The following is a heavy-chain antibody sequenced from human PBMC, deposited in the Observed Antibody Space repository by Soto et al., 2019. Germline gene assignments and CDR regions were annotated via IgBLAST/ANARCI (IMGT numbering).Heavy chain of an antibody. Sequence: QITLKSSGPTLVKPTQTLTLTCTFSGFSLSASGVGVGWIRQPPGKAMEWLALISWNDDKRYSPTLKSRLTSIKDTSKNQVVLTMTNLDPVDAATYYCAHSHISIFGSLIAYFDYWGQGSLVTVYS. D-gene: IGHD3-3*01. CDR2: ISWNDDK. V-gene: IGHV2-5*01. CDR1: GFSLSASGVG. CDR3: AHSHISIFGSLIAYFDY. J-gene: IGHJ4*02.